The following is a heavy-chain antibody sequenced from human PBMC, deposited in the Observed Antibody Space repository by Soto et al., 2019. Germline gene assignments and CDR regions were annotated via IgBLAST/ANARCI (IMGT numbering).Heavy chain of an antibody. CDR3: ARRYGSAIDY. Sequence: QVQLQESGPGLVKPSETLSLTCTVSGGTISSWYWSWIRQPPGKGLEWIGYIYYSGSTTCNPSLNSRVTISVDTSKNQFSLKLSSVTAADTAVYYCARRYGSAIDYWGQGTLVTVSS. J-gene: IGHJ4*02. CDR2: IYYSGST. CDR1: GGTISSWY. D-gene: IGHD1-26*01. V-gene: IGHV4-59*08.